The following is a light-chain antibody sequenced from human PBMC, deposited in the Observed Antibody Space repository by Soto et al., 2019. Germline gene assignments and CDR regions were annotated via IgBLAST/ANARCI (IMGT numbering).Light chain of an antibody. CDR3: QQYSNWPLT. V-gene: IGKV3-15*01. CDR2: GAS. J-gene: IGKJ4*01. Sequence: EIVITQSPATLSVSPGEGATLSCKASQSVSSNLAWYQQKPGQAPRLLIFGASTRATGIPARFSGSGSGAEFSLTISALQSEDFAIYYCQQYSNWPLTFGGGTKVGIK. CDR1: QSVSSN.